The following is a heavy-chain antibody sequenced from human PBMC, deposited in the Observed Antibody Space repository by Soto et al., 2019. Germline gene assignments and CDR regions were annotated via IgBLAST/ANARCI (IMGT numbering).Heavy chain of an antibody. J-gene: IGHJ6*02. CDR2: IYYSGST. D-gene: IGHD3-3*01. V-gene: IGHV4-39*01. CDR3: ARLKDPDYDFWSGYDHYYYGMDV. CDR1: GGSISSSSYY. Sequence: SETLSLTCTVSGGSISSSSYYWGWIRQPPGKGLEWIGSIYYSGSTYYNPSLKSRVTISVDTSKNQFSLKLSSVTAADTAVYYCARLKDPDYDFWSGYDHYYYGMDVWGQGTTVTVSS.